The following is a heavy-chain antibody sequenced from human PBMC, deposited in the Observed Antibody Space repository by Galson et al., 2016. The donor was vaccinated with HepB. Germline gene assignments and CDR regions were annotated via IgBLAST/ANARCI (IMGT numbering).Heavy chain of an antibody. CDR3: AKDAGDLERATITDYCDR. J-gene: IGHJ4*02. CDR2: IWFDGSTK. CDR1: GFTFNNYD. V-gene: IGHV3-33*03. D-gene: IGHD5-24*01. Sequence: SLRLSCAASGFTFNNYDMHWVRQAPGKGLEWVAVIWFDGSTKNYADFVKGRFTISRDNSKNLVFLQMNSLRVEDTAINYCAKDAGDLERATITDYCDRWGQGTLVTVSS.